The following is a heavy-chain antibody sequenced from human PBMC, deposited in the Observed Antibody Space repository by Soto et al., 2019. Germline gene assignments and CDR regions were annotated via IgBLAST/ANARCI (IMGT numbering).Heavy chain of an antibody. J-gene: IGHJ4*02. CDR3: TRMGYYDSSGTPFDY. D-gene: IGHD3-22*01. V-gene: IGHV3-73*01. CDR1: GFTFSGSA. Sequence: HPGGSLRLSCAASGFTFSGSAMHWVRQASGKGLEWVGRIRSKANSYATAYAASVKGRFTISRDDSKNTAYLQMNSLKTEDTAVYYCTRMGYYDSSGTPFDYWGQGTLVTVSS. CDR2: IRSKANSYAT.